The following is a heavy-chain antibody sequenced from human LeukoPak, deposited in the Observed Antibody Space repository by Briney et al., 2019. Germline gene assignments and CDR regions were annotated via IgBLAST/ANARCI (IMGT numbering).Heavy chain of an antibody. CDR1: GFTFGDYA. V-gene: IGHV3-49*04. Sequence: PGRSLRLSCTVSGFTFGDYAVTWVRQAPGKGLEWVGFIRSKTYGGTAEYAASVRGRFTISRDDSKNVGYLQMNSLKTEDTAVYYCSRADWGYVGFSDCWGQGTQVIVSS. CDR2: IRSKTYGGTA. J-gene: IGHJ4*02. CDR3: SRADWGYVGFSDC. D-gene: IGHD5-12*01.